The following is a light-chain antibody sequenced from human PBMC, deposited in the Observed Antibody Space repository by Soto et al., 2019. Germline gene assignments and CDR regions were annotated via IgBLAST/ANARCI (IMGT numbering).Light chain of an antibody. Sequence: DIQMTQSPSSLSASVGDRVTITCQASQDISNSINWYQQKPGKAPRLLIFDASSVEAGVSSRFSGGGSGTYFTFTINSLQPEDVGAYFCQHYADLPLTFGGGTKVAIK. CDR1: QDISNS. CDR3: QHYADLPLT. J-gene: IGKJ4*01. V-gene: IGKV1-33*01. CDR2: DAS.